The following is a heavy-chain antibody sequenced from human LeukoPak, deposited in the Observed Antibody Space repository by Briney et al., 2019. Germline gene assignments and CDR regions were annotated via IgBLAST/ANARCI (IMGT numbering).Heavy chain of an antibody. J-gene: IGHJ4*02. CDR2: SSSGGSA. Sequence: SETLSLTCIVPGGSISSSSYYWAWIRQSPGKGLEWIGTSSSGGSAYYNPSLTSRVSISKDTSDNQFSLRLYSVTAADTAVYYCARKQTGTMYDVWGQGTQVTVSS. CDR3: ARKQTGTMYDV. V-gene: IGHV4-39*07. D-gene: IGHD1-7*01. CDR1: GGSISSSSYY.